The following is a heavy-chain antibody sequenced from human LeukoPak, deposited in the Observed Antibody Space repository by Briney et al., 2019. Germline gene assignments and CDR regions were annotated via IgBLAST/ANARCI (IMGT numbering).Heavy chain of an antibody. Sequence: GASVKVPCKASGYTFTGYYIHWVRQAPGQGLEWMGRINPNSGGTNYAQKFQGRVTMTRDTSISTAYMQLSRLRSDDTAVYYWARDYFTANDDWGQGTLVTVSS. D-gene: IGHD2-21*02. V-gene: IGHV1-2*02. CDR2: INPNSGGT. CDR3: ARDYFTANDD. J-gene: IGHJ4*02. CDR1: GYTFTGYY.